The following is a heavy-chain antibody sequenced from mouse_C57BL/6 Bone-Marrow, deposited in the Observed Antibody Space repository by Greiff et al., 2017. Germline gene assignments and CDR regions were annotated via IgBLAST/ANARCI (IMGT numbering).Heavy chain of an antibody. CDR2: IYPRSGNT. D-gene: IGHD1-1*01. V-gene: IGHV1-81*01. CDR3: ARENYYGSSSYYFDY. Sequence: QVQLQQSGAELARPGASVKLSCKASGYTFTSYGISWVTQRTGQGLEWIGEIYPRSGNTYYNEKFKGKATLTADKSSSTAYMELRRLTSEDSAVYFCARENYYGSSSYYFDYWGQGTTLTVSS. CDR1: GYTFTSYG. J-gene: IGHJ2*01.